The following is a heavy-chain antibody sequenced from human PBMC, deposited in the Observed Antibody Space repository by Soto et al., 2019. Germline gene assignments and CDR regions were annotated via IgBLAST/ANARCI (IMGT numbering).Heavy chain of an antibody. CDR2: ISYDGSNK. CDR1: GFTFSSYG. Sequence: GGSLRLSCAASGFTFSSYGMHWVRQAPGKGLEWVAVISYDGSNKYHADSVKGRFTISRDNSKNTLYLQMNSLRVEDTAVYYCAKDIVRYTYGACDYWGQGALVTVSS. CDR3: AKDIVRYTYGACDY. J-gene: IGHJ4*02. D-gene: IGHD5-18*01. V-gene: IGHV3-30*18.